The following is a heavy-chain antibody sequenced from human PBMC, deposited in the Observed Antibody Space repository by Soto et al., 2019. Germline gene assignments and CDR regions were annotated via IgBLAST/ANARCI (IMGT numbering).Heavy chain of an antibody. V-gene: IGHV4-59*01. CDR1: GGSIRNYY. CDR3: AIAHYYYCMDV. CDR2: VYYSGNT. Sequence: SETLSLTCTISGGSIRNYYWTWIRQTPGKGLEWIGYVYYSGNTNYKPALKSRVSISVDMSNNQFSLELGSVTAADTAMYYCAIAHYYYCMDVWGQGTTVTVSS. J-gene: IGHJ6*01.